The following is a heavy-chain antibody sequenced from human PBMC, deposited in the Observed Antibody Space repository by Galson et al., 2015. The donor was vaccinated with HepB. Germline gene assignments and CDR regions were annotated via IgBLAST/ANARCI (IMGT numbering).Heavy chain of an antibody. J-gene: IGHJ4*02. CDR3: VRDGDIGDYALDY. CDR2: INADGCST. CDR1: GFTFSPYW. D-gene: IGHD4-17*01. Sequence: SLRLSCAASGFTFSPYWMHWVRQVPGKGLVWVSRINADGCSTTYADSVKGRFTISRDNAKNTLYLEMNSLRAEDTGVYYCVRDGDIGDYALDYWGPGILVTVSS. V-gene: IGHV3-74*01.